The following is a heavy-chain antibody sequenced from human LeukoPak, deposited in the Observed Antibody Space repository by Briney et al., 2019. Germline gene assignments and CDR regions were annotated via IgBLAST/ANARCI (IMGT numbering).Heavy chain of an antibody. CDR3: AGGSGSCFIPDY. CDR1: GGSISSYY. J-gene: IGHJ4*02. V-gene: IGHV4-59*01. Sequence: SETLSLTCTVSGGSISSYYWSWFRQPPGKGLEWIGYIYYSGSTNYNPSLKSRVTISVDTSKNQFSLKLSSVTAADTAVYYCAGGSGSCFIPDYWGQGTLVTVSS. D-gene: IGHD1-26*01. CDR2: IYYSGST.